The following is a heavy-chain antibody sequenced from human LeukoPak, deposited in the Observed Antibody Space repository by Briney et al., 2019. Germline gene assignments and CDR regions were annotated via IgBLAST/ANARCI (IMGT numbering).Heavy chain of an antibody. Sequence: GGSLRLSCAASGFTFSSYWMSWVRQAPGKGLEWVANIKQDGSEKYYVDSVKGRFTISRDNAKNSLYLQMNSLRAEDTAVYYCARILLDYYDSSGLDYWGQGTLVTVSS. J-gene: IGHJ4*02. CDR1: GFTFSSYW. V-gene: IGHV3-7*01. D-gene: IGHD3-22*01. CDR3: ARILLDYYDSSGLDY. CDR2: IKQDGSEK.